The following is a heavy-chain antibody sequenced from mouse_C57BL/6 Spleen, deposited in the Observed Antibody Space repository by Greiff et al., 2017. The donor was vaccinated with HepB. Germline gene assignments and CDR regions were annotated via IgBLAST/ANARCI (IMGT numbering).Heavy chain of an antibody. Sequence: QVQLQQSGPELVRPGASVKISCKAPGYTFTSHWMQWVRQRPGQGLEWIGEIFPGSGSTYYNEKFKGKATLTVDTSSSTAYMQLSNLTSEGSAVYVCARGGSNQPRAMDYWGQGTSVTVSS. V-gene: IGHV1-56*01. CDR2: IFPGSGST. CDR3: ARGGSNQPRAMDY. CDR1: GYTFTSHW. D-gene: IGHD2-5*01. J-gene: IGHJ4*01.